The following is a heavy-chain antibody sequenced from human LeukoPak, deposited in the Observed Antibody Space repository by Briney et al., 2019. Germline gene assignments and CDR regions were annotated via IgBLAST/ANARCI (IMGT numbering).Heavy chain of an antibody. V-gene: IGHV1-18*01. CDR1: GYTFTSYG. CDR2: IGAYNGNT. J-gene: IGHJ4*02. Sequence: ASVKVSCKASGYTFTSYGISWVRQAPGQGLEWMGWIGAYNGNTNYAQKLQGRVTMTTDTSTSTAYMELRSLRSDDTAVYYCARDLLYDYVWGSYRSESFDYWGQGTLVTVSS. CDR3: ARDLLYDYVWGSYRSESFDY. D-gene: IGHD3-16*02.